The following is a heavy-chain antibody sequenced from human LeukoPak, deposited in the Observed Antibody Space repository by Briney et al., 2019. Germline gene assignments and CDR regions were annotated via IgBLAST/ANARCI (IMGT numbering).Heavy chain of an antibody. CDR1: GFTFSDYY. V-gene: IGHV3-11*04. D-gene: IGHD1-26*01. CDR3: ARVGAQDYFDY. CDR2: ISSSGSTI. Sequence: GGSLTLSCAASGFTFSDYYMSWIREAPGKGMEWVSYISSSGSTIYYADSVKGRFTISRDNAKNSLYLQMNSLRAEDTAVYYCARVGAQDYFDYWGQGTLVTVSS. J-gene: IGHJ4*02.